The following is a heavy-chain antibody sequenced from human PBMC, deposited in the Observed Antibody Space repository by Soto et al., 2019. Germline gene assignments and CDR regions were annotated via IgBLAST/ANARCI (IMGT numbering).Heavy chain of an antibody. CDR1: GFSVSSSY. J-gene: IGHJ4*02. Sequence: PGGSLRLSCEVSGFSVSSSYMSWVRQAPGKGLEWVSALYNDGSIYYPDSVKDRFTISRDNSRNTLYLQMNSLRVEDSAPYYCAKANGNKWSWSLDYWGQGTLVTVSS. CDR2: LYNDGSI. CDR3: AKANGNKWSWSLDY. D-gene: IGHD2-8*01. V-gene: IGHV3-66*01.